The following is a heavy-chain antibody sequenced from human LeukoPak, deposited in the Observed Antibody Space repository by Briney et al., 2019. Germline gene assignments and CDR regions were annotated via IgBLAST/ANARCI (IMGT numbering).Heavy chain of an antibody. CDR3: ARGRGIVVVPAATFDP. CDR2: INPSGGST. CDR1: GYTFTSYY. V-gene: IGHV1-46*01. Sequence: GASAKVSCKASGYTFTSYYMHWVRQAPGQGLEWMGIINPSGGSTSYVQKFQGRVTMTRDMSTSTVYMELSSLRSEDTAVYYCARGRGIVVVPAATFDPWGQGTLVTVSS. D-gene: IGHD2-2*01. J-gene: IGHJ5*02.